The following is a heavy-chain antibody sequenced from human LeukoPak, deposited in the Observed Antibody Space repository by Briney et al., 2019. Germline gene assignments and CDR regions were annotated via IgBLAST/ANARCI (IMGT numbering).Heavy chain of an antibody. CDR1: GYTFTGYY. D-gene: IGHD6-19*01. V-gene: IGHV1-2*02. CDR2: INPNSGGT. Sequence: GASVKVSCKASGYTFTGYYMHWVRQAPGQGLEWMGWINPNSGGTNYAQKFQGRVTMTRDTSISTAYMELSRLRSDDTAVYYCARETTPGDSGWLLAFDIWGQGTMVTVSS. J-gene: IGHJ3*02. CDR3: ARETTPGDSGWLLAFDI.